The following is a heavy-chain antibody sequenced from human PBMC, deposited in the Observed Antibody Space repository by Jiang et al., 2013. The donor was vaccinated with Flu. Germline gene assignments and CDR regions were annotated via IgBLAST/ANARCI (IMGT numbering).Heavy chain of an antibody. V-gene: IGHV3-33*06. CDR1: GFIFSDYG. Sequence: GRSLRLSCSASGFIFSDYGMQWVRQAPGKGLEWVAVTWYDESLEYYAESVKGRFTISRDTSKKTVDLQMNSLRAEDTALYYCAKDPGPLGSRWAFEIRGQGTMVTVSS. D-gene: IGHD5/OR15-5a*01. CDR3: AKDPGPLGSRWAFEI. J-gene: IGHJ3*02. CDR2: TWYDESLE.